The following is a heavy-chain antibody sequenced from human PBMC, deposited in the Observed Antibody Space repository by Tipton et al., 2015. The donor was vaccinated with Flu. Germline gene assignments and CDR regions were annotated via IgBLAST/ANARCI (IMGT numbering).Heavy chain of an antibody. D-gene: IGHD4-17*01. CDR3: ARKEENGAYVYFDY. CDR1: GYSFTSYE. J-gene: IGHJ4*02. V-gene: IGHV1-18*01. Sequence: QLVQSGAEVKKPGASVKLSCKASGYSFTSYEITWVRQAPGQGLELVEWISGYNGNTKYTQKFQGRVTMTADTPTTTAFMELTSLTSADTAMYYCARKEENGAYVYFDYWGQGTLVTVSS. CDR2: ISGYNGNT.